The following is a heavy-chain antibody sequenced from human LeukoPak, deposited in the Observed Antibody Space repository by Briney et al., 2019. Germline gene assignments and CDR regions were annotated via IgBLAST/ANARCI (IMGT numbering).Heavy chain of an antibody. V-gene: IGHV3-33*07. CDR3: ARASIVGATAEFDY. D-gene: IGHD1-26*01. CDR1: GFAFSRNW. J-gene: IGHJ4*02. CDR2: IWYDGSKK. Sequence: PGGSLRLSCEASGFAFSRNWMTWVRQAPGKGLEWVALIWYDGSKKYYADSVKGRFTISRDNSKNTLYLQMNSLRAEDTAVYYCARASIVGATAEFDYWGQGTLVTVSS.